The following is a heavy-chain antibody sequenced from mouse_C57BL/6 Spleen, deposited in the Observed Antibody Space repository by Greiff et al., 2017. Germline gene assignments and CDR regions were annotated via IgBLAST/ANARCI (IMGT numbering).Heavy chain of an antibody. CDR3: ARSFHYDYDKVYAMDY. Sequence: QVQLKQPGAELVKPGASVKLSCKASGYTFTSYWMHWVKQRPGRGLEWIGRIDPNSGGTKYNEKFKSKATLTVDKPSSTAYMQLSSLTSEDSAVYYCARSFHYDYDKVYAMDYWGQGTSVTVSS. J-gene: IGHJ4*01. V-gene: IGHV1-72*01. CDR1: GYTFTSYW. CDR2: IDPNSGGT. D-gene: IGHD2-4*01.